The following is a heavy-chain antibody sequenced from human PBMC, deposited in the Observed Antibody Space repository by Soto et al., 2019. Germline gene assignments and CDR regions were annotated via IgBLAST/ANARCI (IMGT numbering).Heavy chain of an antibody. CDR2: ISSSSSYI. CDR3: ARAATVTTEYYYGMDV. Sequence: GGSLRLSCAASGFTFSSYSMNWVRQAPGKGLEWVSSISSSSSYIYYADSVKGRFTISRDNAKNSLYLQMNSLRAEDTAVYYCARAATVTTEYYYGMDVWGQGTTVTVSS. V-gene: IGHV3-21*01. J-gene: IGHJ6*02. D-gene: IGHD4-4*01. CDR1: GFTFSSYS.